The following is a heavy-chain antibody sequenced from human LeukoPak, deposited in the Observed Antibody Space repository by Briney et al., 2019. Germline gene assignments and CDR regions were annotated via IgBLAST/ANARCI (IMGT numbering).Heavy chain of an antibody. CDR3: ARGGYSGYDPSY. J-gene: IGHJ4*02. Sequence: PGGSLRLSCAASGFTFSSYWMHWVRQAPGKGLVWVSRINSDGSSTSYADSVKGRFTISRDNAKNSLYLQMNSLRAEDTAVYYCARGGYSGYDPSYWGQGTLVTVSS. CDR1: GFTFSSYW. CDR2: INSDGSST. V-gene: IGHV3-74*01. D-gene: IGHD5-12*01.